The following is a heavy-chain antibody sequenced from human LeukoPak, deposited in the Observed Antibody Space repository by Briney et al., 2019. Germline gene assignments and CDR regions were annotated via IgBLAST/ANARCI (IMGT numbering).Heavy chain of an antibody. Sequence: PGGSLRLSCAASGFTFSSYWMSWVRQAPGKGLEWVANIKQDGSEKYYVDSVKGRFTISRDNAENSLYLQMNSLRAEDTAVYYCARAYCSGGSCYSWIDAFDIWGQGTMVTVSS. D-gene: IGHD2-15*01. J-gene: IGHJ3*02. CDR1: GFTFSSYW. V-gene: IGHV3-7*01. CDR3: ARAYCSGGSCYSWIDAFDI. CDR2: IKQDGSEK.